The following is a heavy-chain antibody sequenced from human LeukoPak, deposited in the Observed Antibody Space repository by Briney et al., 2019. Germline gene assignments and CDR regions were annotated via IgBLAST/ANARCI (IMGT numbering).Heavy chain of an antibody. CDR1: GFTFSDYY. Sequence: GGSLRLSCAASGFTFSDYYMSWIRQAPGKGLECLSYISGSGGDINYVDSVKGRFTVSRDNAKNSLYLQMNSLRAEDTAVYYCENTARHHDYWGQGALVTVSS. J-gene: IGHJ4*02. CDR2: ISGSGGDI. V-gene: IGHV3-11*01. D-gene: IGHD2-2*02. CDR3: ENTARHHDY.